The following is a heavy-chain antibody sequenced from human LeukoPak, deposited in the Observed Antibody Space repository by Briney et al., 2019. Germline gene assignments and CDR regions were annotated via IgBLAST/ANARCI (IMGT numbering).Heavy chain of an antibody. V-gene: IGHV5-51*01. D-gene: IGHD6-6*01. CDR3: GRQDSSSSYFDS. CDR2: IYPGDSDT. Sequence: GEPPKISCKGAGYSFISYWIGCVRQLPRKGLQWMGIIYPGDSDTRNSPSFQGQVAISADKSISTAYLQWSSLKASDTAMYYWGRQDSSSSYFDSWGQGTLLTVSS. J-gene: IGHJ4*02. CDR1: GYSFISYW.